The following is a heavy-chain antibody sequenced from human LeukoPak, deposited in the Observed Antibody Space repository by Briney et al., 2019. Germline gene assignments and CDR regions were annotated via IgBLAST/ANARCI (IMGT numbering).Heavy chain of an antibody. Sequence: SETLSLTCTVSGGSISSSSYYWGWTRQPPGKGLEWIGSIYYSGSTYYNPSLKGRVTISVDTSKNQFSLKLSSVTAADTAVYYCARPKHVWGSYRRPDYWGQGTLVTVSS. V-gene: IGHV4-39*01. J-gene: IGHJ4*02. CDR3: ARPKHVWGSYRRPDY. D-gene: IGHD3-16*02. CDR1: GGSISSSSYY. CDR2: IYYSGST.